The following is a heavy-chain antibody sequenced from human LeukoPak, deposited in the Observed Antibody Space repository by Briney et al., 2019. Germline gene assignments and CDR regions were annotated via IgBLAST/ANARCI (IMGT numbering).Heavy chain of an antibody. D-gene: IGHD4-17*01. CDR2: ISWNSGSI. Sequence: PGGSLRLSCAASGFTFDDYAMHWVRQAPGKGLEWVSGISWNSGSICYADSVKGRFTISRDNAKNSLYLQMNSLRAEDTAVYYCAKDPGYGDLLYFDYWGQGTLVTVSS. J-gene: IGHJ4*02. CDR3: AKDPGYGDLLYFDY. CDR1: GFTFDDYA. V-gene: IGHV3-9*01.